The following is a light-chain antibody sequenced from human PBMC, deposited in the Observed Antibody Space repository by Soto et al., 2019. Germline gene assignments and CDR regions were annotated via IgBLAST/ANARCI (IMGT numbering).Light chain of an antibody. CDR2: AVS. V-gene: IGLV2-14*03. CDR1: SXXVXNYDY. CDR3: TXXXXXXTYV. Sequence: QSALTQPASVSGSPGQSITXXXXGTSXXVXNYDYVSWYQQYPGKAPKLMIYAVSRRPSGVSNRFSGSKSGNTASLTISGLQAEDEADYYCTXXXXXXTYVFGTGTKLTVL. J-gene: IGLJ1*01.